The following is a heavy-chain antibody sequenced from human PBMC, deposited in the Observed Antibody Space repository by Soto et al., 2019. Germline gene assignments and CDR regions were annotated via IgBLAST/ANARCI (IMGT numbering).Heavy chain of an antibody. J-gene: IGHJ5*02. CDR2: INVYNGNT. CDR1: GYTFTSNS. V-gene: IGHV1-18*04. CDR3: ARIRSASSGWLPAS. D-gene: IGHD6-19*01. Sequence: QVQLVQSGAEVKKPGASVKVSCKASGYTFTSNSIGWVRQAPGQGLEWMGWINVYNGNTKYAQQLQGRVTLTRETSTSKAYMDLRSLRSDDTAVYYWARIRSASSGWLPASWGQGTLVTVSS.